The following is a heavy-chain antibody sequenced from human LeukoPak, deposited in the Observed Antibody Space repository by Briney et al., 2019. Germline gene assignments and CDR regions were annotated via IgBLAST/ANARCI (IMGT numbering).Heavy chain of an antibody. D-gene: IGHD1-26*01. CDR1: GFTFGSYW. Sequence: PGWSLRLSCAASGFTFGSYWMSWVRQAPGKGLEWVANIKQDGSEKYYVDSVKGRFTISRDNVKNSLYLQMNSLRAEDTALYYCARVFIVGGRTIFDYWGQGTLVTISS. CDR3: ARVFIVGGRTIFDY. CDR2: IKQDGSEK. J-gene: IGHJ4*02. V-gene: IGHV3-7*01.